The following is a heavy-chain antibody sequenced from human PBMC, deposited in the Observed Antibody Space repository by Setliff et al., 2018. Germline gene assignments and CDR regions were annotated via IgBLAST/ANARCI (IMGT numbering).Heavy chain of an antibody. V-gene: IGHV4-4*08. J-gene: IGHJ4*02. CDR2: IHTSEST. CDR3: VRSEGRRDGYTW. D-gene: IGHD5-12*01. CDR1: GASISSYF. Sequence: PSETLSLTCSVSGASISSYFWTWIRQPPGKGLEWIGNIHTSESTKYNPSLKSGVTISLDTSKRQFSLKLSSVTAADTAVYYCVRSEGRRDGYTWWGQGNLVTVSS.